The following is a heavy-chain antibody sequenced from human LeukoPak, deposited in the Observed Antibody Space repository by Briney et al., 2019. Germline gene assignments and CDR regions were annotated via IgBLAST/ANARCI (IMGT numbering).Heavy chain of an antibody. CDR3: ARALSGRNHWFDP. Sequence: SETLSLTCTVSGGSVSSGTYYWSWIRQPPGKGLEWIGYIYYSGSTNYNPSLKSRVTISRDTSKNHFTLNLGSVTAADTAVYYCARALSGRNHWFDPWGQGTLVTVSS. V-gene: IGHV4-61*03. CDR1: GGSVSSGTYY. D-gene: IGHD3-10*01. CDR2: IYYSGST. J-gene: IGHJ5*02.